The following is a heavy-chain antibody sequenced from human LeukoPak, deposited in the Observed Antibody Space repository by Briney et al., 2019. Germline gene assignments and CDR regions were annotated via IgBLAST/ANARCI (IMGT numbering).Heavy chain of an antibody. CDR3: ARVPCSSTSCYFKSYFDY. V-gene: IGHV3-23*01. J-gene: IGHJ4*02. CDR1: GFTFSSYA. Sequence: GGSLRLSCAASGFTFSSYAMSWVRQAPGKGLEWVAAISGSGGSTYYADSVKGRFTISRDNAKNSLYLQMNSLRAEDTAVYYCARVPCSSTSCYFKSYFDYWGQGTLVTVSS. CDR2: ISGSGGST. D-gene: IGHD2-2*01.